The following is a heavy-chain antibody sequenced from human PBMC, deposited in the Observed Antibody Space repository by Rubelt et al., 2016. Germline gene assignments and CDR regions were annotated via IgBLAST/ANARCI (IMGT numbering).Heavy chain of an antibody. CDR3: ARDLWRQQLVKGGYFDY. J-gene: IGHJ4*02. V-gene: IGHV3-48*04. CDR1: GFTFSSYS. D-gene: IGHD6-13*01. Sequence: EVQLVESGGGLVQPGGSLRLSCAASGFTFSSYSMNWVRQAPGKGLEWVSYISSSSSTIYCADCVRGQFTIARTNVKNSRYLQMSSLGAEDTAVDYCARDLWRQQLVKGGYFDYWGQGTLVTVSS. CDR2: ISSSSSTI.